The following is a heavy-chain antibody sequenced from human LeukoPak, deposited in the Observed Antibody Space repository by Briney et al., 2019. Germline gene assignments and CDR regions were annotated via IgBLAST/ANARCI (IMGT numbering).Heavy chain of an antibody. Sequence: GGSLRLSCAASGFTFSDYYMSWIRQAPGKGLEWVSYISSSGSTIYYADSVKGRFTISRDNAKNSLYLQMNSLRAEDTAVYYCAQTAKAGYVDYWGQGTLVTVSS. V-gene: IGHV3-11*04. J-gene: IGHJ4*02. CDR1: GFTFSDYY. D-gene: IGHD3-9*01. CDR2: ISSSGSTI. CDR3: AQTAKAGYVDY.